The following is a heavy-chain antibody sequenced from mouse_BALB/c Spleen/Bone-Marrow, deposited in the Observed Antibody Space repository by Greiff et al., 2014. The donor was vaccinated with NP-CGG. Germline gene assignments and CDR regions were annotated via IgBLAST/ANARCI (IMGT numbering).Heavy chain of an antibody. CDR1: GFNIKETY. CDR2: IDPANGNT. D-gene: IGHD3-1*01. CDR3: ARTPRATFYFDY. Sequence: VQLKGSGAELVKPGASVKLSCTASGFNIKETYMHWVEQRPGQGLEWIGRIDPANGNTKYDPKFQGKATITADTSSNTAYLQLFSLTSEDTAVHYCARTPRATFYFDYWGQGTTLTVSS. J-gene: IGHJ2*01. V-gene: IGHV14-3*02.